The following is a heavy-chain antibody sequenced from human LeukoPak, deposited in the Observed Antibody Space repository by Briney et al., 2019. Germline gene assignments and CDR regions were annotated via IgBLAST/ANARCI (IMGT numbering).Heavy chain of an antibody. Sequence: SETLSLTCAVYGGSFSGYYWSWIRQPPGKGLEWIGEINHSGSTNYNPSLKSRVTISVDTSKNQFSLKLSPVTAADTAVYYCARGRTRYYYDSSGYVYYFDYWGQGTLVTVSS. J-gene: IGHJ4*02. CDR1: GGSFSGYY. D-gene: IGHD3-22*01. CDR3: ARGRTRYYYDSSGYVYYFDY. V-gene: IGHV4-34*01. CDR2: INHSGST.